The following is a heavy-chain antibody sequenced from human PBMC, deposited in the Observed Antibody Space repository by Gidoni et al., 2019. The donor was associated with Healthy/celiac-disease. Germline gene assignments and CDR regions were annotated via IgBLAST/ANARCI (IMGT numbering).Heavy chain of an antibody. Sequence: EVQLVQSGAEVKKPGASLQISCKGSGYSFTSSCIGWVRQMPGKGLEGRGIIYPGDSDTRYSPSFQGQVTISADKSISTADLQWSSLKASDTAMYYCARLTGDGFLLYYYYGMDVWGQGTTVTVSS. CDR3: ARLTGDGFLLYYYYGMDV. CDR1: GYSFTSSC. V-gene: IGHV5-51*01. D-gene: IGHD7-27*01. J-gene: IGHJ6*02. CDR2: IYPGDSDT.